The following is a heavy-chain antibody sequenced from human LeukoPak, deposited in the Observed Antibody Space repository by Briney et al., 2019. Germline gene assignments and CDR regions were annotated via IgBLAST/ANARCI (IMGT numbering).Heavy chain of an antibody. CDR3: ARDSDTAMVTGPDY. J-gene: IGHJ4*02. V-gene: IGHV1-2*02. D-gene: IGHD5-18*01. CDR1: GYTFTGYY. Sequence: GASVKVSCKASGYTFTGYYMHWVRQAAGQGLEWVGWINPNSGGTHYAQKFQGRVTMTRDTSISTAYMELSRQRSDNTAVYYCARDSDTAMVTGPDYWGQGTLVTVSS. CDR2: INPNSGGT.